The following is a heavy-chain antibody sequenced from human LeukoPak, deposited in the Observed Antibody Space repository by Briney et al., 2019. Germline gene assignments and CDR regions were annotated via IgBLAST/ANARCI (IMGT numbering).Heavy chain of an antibody. Sequence: GGSLRLSCAASGFTVSSNYMSWVRQAPGKGLEWVSVIYSGGSTYYADSVKGRFTISRDNSKNTLYLQMNSLRAEDTAVYYCARVVPDSSGLLFPLKPHFDYWGQGTLVTVSS. V-gene: IGHV3-66*02. J-gene: IGHJ4*02. CDR1: GFTVSSNY. CDR2: IYSGGST. D-gene: IGHD3-22*01. CDR3: ARVVPDSSGLLFPLKPHFDY.